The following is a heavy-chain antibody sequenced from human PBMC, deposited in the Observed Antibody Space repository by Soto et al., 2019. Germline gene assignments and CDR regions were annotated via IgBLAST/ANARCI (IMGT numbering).Heavy chain of an antibody. CDR3: AKAPANLYYYYGMDI. CDR2: ISDTGSST. Sequence: EVQLLESGGGLVQPGGSLRLSCAASGFTFNNYAMTWVRQAPGSGLEWVSGISDTGSSTYYADSVKGRFTISRDNSXXTLYLQMNSLRAEDTATYYCAKAPANLYYYYGMDIWGRGTTVTVS. J-gene: IGHJ6*02. CDR1: GFTFNNYA. V-gene: IGHV3-23*01.